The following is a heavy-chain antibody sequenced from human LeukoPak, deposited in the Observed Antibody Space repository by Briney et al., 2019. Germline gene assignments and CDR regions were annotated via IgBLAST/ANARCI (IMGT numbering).Heavy chain of an antibody. CDR2: IYYSGSS. V-gene: IGHV4-59*08. CDR3: ARHSPYFDY. CDR1: GGSINSYY. Sequence: PSETLSLTYTVSGGSINSYYWSWIRQPPGKGLEWIGYIYYSGSSNYDSSLKSRVTISVDTSKSHFSLNLRSVTAADTAVYYCARHSPYFDYWGQGTLVTVSS. J-gene: IGHJ4*02.